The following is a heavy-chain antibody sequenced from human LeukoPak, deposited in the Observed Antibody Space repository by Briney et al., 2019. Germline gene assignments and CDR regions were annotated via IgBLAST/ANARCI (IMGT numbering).Heavy chain of an antibody. CDR3: AKDQGQAVVPRRFDY. Sequence: GSLRLSCAASGFSFSTHAMSWVRQAPGKGLEWVSTIYYSGGNTYSADSVKGRFTISRDNAKNMLYLQMNSLRAEDTAIYSCAKDQGQAVVPRRFDYWGQGTLVTVSS. CDR2: IYYSGGNT. V-gene: IGHV3-23*01. J-gene: IGHJ4*02. CDR1: GFSFSTHA. D-gene: IGHD4-23*01.